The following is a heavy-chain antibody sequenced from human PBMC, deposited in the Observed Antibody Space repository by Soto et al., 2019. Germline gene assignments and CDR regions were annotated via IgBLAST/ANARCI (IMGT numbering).Heavy chain of an antibody. CDR2: INHRGSS. V-gene: IGHV4-34*01. Sequence: SETLSLTCAVNGGSLSGYYWSWIRQSPGKGLEWIGEINHRGSSDYNPSLKSRVTLSIDASMNHVTLELTSVTAADTAVYYCARAANRDCLYGVDVWGPGHAVTVSS. CDR1: GGSLSGYY. D-gene: IGHD2-21*02. J-gene: IGHJ6*02. CDR3: ARAANRDCLYGVDV.